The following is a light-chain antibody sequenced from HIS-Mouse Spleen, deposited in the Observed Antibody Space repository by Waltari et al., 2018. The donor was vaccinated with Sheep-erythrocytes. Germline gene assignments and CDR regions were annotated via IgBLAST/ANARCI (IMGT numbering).Light chain of an antibody. J-gene: IGLJ2*01. V-gene: IGLV3-9*01. CDR1: NIGRKN. Sequence: SYELTQPLSVSVALGQTGRITCGGNNIGRKNVHWYQERPGQAPVLVIYRDGNPPSGIPERLSGSNSGNTATLTISRAQAGDEADYYCQVWDSSTVVFGGGTKLTVL. CDR3: QVWDSSTVV. CDR2: RDG.